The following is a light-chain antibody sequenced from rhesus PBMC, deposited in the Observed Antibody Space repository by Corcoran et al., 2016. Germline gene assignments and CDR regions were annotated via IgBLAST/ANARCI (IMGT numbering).Light chain of an antibody. CDR1: QGITNN. J-gene: IGKJ1*01. CDR2: YAS. V-gene: IGKV1S15*01. CDR3: QHGYNIPRT. Sequence: DIQMTQSPSSLSASVGDTVTITCRASQGITNNLAWYQQKPEKVPKLLIYYASTLQSGAPSRFSGSGSWTDFPLPISSLQPEDFATYYCQHGYNIPRTFGQGTKVEIK.